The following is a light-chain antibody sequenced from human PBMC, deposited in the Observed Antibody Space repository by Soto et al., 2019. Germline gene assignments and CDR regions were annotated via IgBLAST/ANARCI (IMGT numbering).Light chain of an antibody. V-gene: IGKV3-15*01. Sequence: EIVMTQSPATLSVSPGERATLSCGASQSVRSKLAWYQQKPGQAPRLLIYGASTRATGIPASFSGSGSGTEFTLTISSLQSEDFAVYYCQQYNNWHTITFGQGTRLEIK. CDR3: QQYNNWHTIT. CDR2: GAS. J-gene: IGKJ5*01. CDR1: QSVRSK.